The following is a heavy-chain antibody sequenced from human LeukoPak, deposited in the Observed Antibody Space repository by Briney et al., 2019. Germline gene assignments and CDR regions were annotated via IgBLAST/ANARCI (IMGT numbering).Heavy chain of an antibody. V-gene: IGHV3-23*01. D-gene: IGHD1-7*01. Sequence: PRGALRLSCAASEFTFSSYAMSWVRQAPGKGLEWVSAISGSGGSTYYADSVKGRFTISRDNSKNTLYLQMNSLRAEDTAVYYCAKRPGPQTNDAFDIWGQGTMVTVSS. J-gene: IGHJ3*02. CDR2: ISGSGGST. CDR1: EFTFSSYA. CDR3: AKRPGPQTNDAFDI.